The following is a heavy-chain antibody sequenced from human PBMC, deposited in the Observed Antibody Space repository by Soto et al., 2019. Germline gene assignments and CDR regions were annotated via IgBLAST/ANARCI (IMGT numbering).Heavy chain of an antibody. V-gene: IGHV3-30*18. D-gene: IGHD3-3*01. J-gene: IGHJ6*02. CDR1: GFTFSSYG. Sequence: GGSLRLSCAASGFTFSSYGMHWVRQAPGKGLEWVAVISYDGSNKYYADSVKGRFTISRDNSKNTLYLQMNSLRAEDTAVYYCAKELTIFGMYYYYYGMDVWGQGTTVTVSS. CDR2: ISYDGSNK. CDR3: AKELTIFGMYYYYYGMDV.